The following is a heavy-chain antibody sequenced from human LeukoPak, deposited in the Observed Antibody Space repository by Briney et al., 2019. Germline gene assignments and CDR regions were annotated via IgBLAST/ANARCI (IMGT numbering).Heavy chain of an antibody. V-gene: IGHV3-30*02. CDR3: AKLTGTTDSFDY. CDR1: GLTFSSYG. CDR2: IRYDGTNE. J-gene: IGHJ4*02. D-gene: IGHD1-7*01. Sequence: GGSLRLSCAASGLTFSSYGMHWVRQAPGKGLEWVAFIRYDGTNEYYAESVKGRFTISRDNSKSTMYLQMNSLRSEDTAVYYCAKLTGTTDSFDYWGQGTLVTVSS.